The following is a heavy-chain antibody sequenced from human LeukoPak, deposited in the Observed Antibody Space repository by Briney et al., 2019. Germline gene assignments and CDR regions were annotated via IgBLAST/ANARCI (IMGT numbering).Heavy chain of an antibody. CDR3: ARERGGRGSYVDY. CDR2: IYTSGST. J-gene: IGHJ4*02. Sequence: PSETLSLTCTVSGGSISSSSYYWSWIRQPAGKGLEWIGRIYTSGSTNYNPSLKSRVTISVDTSKNQFSLKLSSVTAADTAVYYCARERGGRGSYVDYWGQGTLVTVSS. V-gene: IGHV4-61*02. CDR1: GGSISSSSYY. D-gene: IGHD3-16*01.